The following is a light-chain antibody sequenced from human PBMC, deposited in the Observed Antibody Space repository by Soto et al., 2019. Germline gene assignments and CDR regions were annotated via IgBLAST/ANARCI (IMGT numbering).Light chain of an antibody. CDR2: EVS. V-gene: IGLV2-8*01. CDR3: SSYAGSHV. CDR1: SRDVGGYNY. Sequence: QSVLTQPPSASGSPGQSVTISCTGTSRDVGGYNYVSWYQQHPGKAPKLMIYEVSKRPSGAPDRFSGSKSGNTASLTVSGLQAEDEADYYCSSYAGSHVFGTGTKVTVL. J-gene: IGLJ1*01.